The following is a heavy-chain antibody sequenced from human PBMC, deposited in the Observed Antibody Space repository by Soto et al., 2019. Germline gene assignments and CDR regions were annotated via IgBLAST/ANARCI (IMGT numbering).Heavy chain of an antibody. CDR3: ARVVGALGHGFDP. V-gene: IGHV1-18*01. D-gene: IGHD1-26*01. J-gene: IGHJ5*02. Sequence: QVQLEQSGAEVKKPGASVKVSCKASGYTFTSYGISWVRQAPGQGLEWMGRISAYNGNTKYAQKLQGRVTMTTDTATSTASMELRSLRSDDTAVYYCARVVGALGHGFDPWGQGTLVTVSS. CDR1: GYTFTSYG. CDR2: ISAYNGNT.